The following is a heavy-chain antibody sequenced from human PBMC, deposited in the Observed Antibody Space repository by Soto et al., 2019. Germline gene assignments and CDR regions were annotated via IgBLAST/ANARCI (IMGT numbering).Heavy chain of an antibody. J-gene: IGHJ5*02. D-gene: IGHD2-15*01. CDR2: ISAYNGNT. CDR1: GYTFTSYG. Sequence: SVKVSCKASGYTFTSYGISWVRQAPGQGLEWMGWISAYNGNTNYAQKLQGRVTMTTDTSTSTAYMELRSLRSDDTAVYYCARDGNCSGGSCYSAWSWFDPWGQGTLVTVSS. CDR3: ARDGNCSGGSCYSAWSWFDP. V-gene: IGHV1-18*01.